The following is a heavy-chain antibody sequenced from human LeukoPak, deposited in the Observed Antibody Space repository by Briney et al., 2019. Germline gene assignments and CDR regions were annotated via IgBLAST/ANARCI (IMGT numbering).Heavy chain of an antibody. Sequence: GGSLRLSCAASGFTFSSYAMSWVRQAPGKGLEWVPAISSSGGSTYYADSVKGRFTISRDNSKNTLYLQMNSLRAEDTAVYYCAKAVVVITTTPLDYWGQGTLVTVSS. CDR2: ISSSGGST. CDR1: GFTFSSYA. V-gene: IGHV3-23*01. CDR3: AKAVVVITTTPLDY. D-gene: IGHD3-22*01. J-gene: IGHJ4*02.